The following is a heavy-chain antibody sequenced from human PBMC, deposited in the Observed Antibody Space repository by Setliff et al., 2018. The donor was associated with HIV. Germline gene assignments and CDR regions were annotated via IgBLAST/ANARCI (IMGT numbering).Heavy chain of an antibody. D-gene: IGHD6-19*01. J-gene: IGHJ6*03. Sequence: SVKVSCKASGGTFSSYAISWVRQAPGQGLEWMGGIIPIFGTANYAQKFQGRVTITADESTSTAYMELSSLRSEDTAVYYCARDNPTSISSGWYGWRYYYYMDVWGKGTTVTV. V-gene: IGHV1-69*13. CDR1: GGTFSSYA. CDR3: ARDNPTSISSGWYGWRYYYYMDV. CDR2: IIPIFGTA.